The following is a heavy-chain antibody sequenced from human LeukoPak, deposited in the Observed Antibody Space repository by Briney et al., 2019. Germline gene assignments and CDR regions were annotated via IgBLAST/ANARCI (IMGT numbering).Heavy chain of an antibody. CDR1: GFTFSSYA. Sequence: GGSLRLSCAASGFTFSSYAMHWVRQAPGKGLEWVAVIWDDGNTKYYADSLKGRFTNSIDTSKNTLYLQMNRLRVEDTAVYFCGRGVGSTSYYGMDVWGQGTTVTVSS. V-gene: IGHV3-33*08. CDR2: IWDDGNTK. J-gene: IGHJ6*02. D-gene: IGHD2-2*01. CDR3: GRGVGSTSYYGMDV.